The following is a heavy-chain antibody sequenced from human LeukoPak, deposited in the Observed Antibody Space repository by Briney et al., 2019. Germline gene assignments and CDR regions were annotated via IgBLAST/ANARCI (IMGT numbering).Heavy chain of an antibody. Sequence: SQTLSLTCTVSGDSISSRDSYWSWIRQYPGKALEWIGFIYSSGTTNYNPSLRSRVTLSVDTSQNQFFLWLTSVTDADTATDYGVSNTDGRSNDDYWGQGTLVTVSS. D-gene: IGHD1-1*01. J-gene: IGHJ4*02. CDR3: VSNTDGRSNDDY. CDR1: GDSISSRDSY. V-gene: IGHV4-31*02. CDR2: IYSSGTT.